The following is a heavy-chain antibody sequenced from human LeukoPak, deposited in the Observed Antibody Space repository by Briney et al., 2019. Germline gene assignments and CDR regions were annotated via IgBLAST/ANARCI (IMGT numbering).Heavy chain of an antibody. J-gene: IGHJ4*02. V-gene: IGHV1-2*02. Sequence: ASVKVSCKASGYTFTGYYMRWVRQAPGQGLEWMGWINPNSGGTNYAQKFQGRVTMTRDTSISTAYMELSRLRSDDTAVSYCARVGAAAGTMTTATDYWGQGTLVTVSS. CDR1: GYTFTGYY. CDR2: INPNSGGT. CDR3: ARVGAAAGTMTTATDY. D-gene: IGHD6-13*01.